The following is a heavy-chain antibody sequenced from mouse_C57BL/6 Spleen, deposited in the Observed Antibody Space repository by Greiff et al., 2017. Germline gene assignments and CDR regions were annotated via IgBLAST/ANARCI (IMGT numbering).Heavy chain of an antibody. CDR3: SRRGNYDAFDY. Sequence: QVQLQQSGPGLVQPSQSLSITCTVSGFSLTGYGVHWVRQSPGKGLEWLGVIWSGGGADNNAAFISRLSISKENSKSQVFFKKNSRQADDTAIYYFSRRGNYDAFDYWGQGTTLTVSS. J-gene: IGHJ2*01. D-gene: IGHD2-4*01. V-gene: IGHV2-2*01. CDR2: IWSGGGA. CDR1: GFSLTGYG.